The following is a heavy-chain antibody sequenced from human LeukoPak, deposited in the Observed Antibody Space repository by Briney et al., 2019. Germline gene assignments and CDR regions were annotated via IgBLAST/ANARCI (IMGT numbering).Heavy chain of an antibody. CDR1: GGSISSYH. J-gene: IGHJ3*02. V-gene: IGHV4-4*07. Sequence: SETLSLTCTVSGGSISSYHWSWIRQPAGKGLEWIGRLYTSRGTNYNPSLKSRVSMSVDTSKSQFSLELNSVTAADTAVYYCARSGSYANDAFHIWGQGTMVTVSS. CDR3: ARSGSYANDAFHI. CDR2: LYTSRGT. D-gene: IGHD1-26*01.